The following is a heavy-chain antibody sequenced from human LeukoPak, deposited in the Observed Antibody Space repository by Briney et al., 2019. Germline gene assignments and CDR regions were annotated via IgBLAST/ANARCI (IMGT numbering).Heavy chain of an antibody. Sequence: SETLSLTCTVSGGSISSTSYYWGWIRQPPGKGLEWIGSIYYSGSTYYNPSLKSRVTISVDTSKNQFSLKLSSVTAADTAVYYCASITMVRGVISRYYYYYMDVWGKGTTVTVSS. CDR3: ASITMVRGVISRYYYYYMDV. V-gene: IGHV4-39*07. J-gene: IGHJ6*03. D-gene: IGHD3-10*01. CDR2: IYYSGST. CDR1: GGSISSTSYY.